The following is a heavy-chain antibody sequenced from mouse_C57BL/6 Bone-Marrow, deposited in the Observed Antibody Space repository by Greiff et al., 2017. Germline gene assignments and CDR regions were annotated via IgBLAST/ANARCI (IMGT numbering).Heavy chain of an antibody. CDR2: FYPGGGSI. D-gene: IGHD1-1*01. Sequence: QVQLQQSGAELVKPGASVKLSCKASGYTFTEYTIHWVKQRSGQGLEWIGWFYPGGGSIKYNEKFKDKATLTADKSSSTGYMELSRLTSEDSAVYFCERHKGHYGSSPYYAMDYWGQGTAVTVSS. CDR3: ERHKGHYGSSPYYAMDY. CDR1: GYTFTEYT. V-gene: IGHV1-62-2*01. J-gene: IGHJ4*01.